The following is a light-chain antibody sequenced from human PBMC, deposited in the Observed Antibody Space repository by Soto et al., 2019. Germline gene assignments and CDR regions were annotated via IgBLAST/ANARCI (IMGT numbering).Light chain of an antibody. Sequence: DIQMTQSPSSLFASVGDRVTITCRASQSISSNLNWYQQKPGKSPKLLIYAASSLQSGVTSRFSGGGSGTDFTLTISSLQPEDFATYSCQPSYSTPLTFGGGTKVDIK. CDR1: QSISSN. CDR2: AAS. V-gene: IGKV1-39*01. J-gene: IGKJ4*01. CDR3: QPSYSTPLT.